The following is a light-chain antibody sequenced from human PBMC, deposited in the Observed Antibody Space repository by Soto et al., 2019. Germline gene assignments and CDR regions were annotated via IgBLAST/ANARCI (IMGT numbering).Light chain of an antibody. CDR1: SSNIGAGYD. Sequence: QSVLTQPPSVSGAPGQRVTISCTGSSSNIGAGYDVLWYQHLPGTAPKLLIYGNINRPSGVPDRFSGSRSGTSASLAITGLQAEDEAHYYCQSYDTSLSVVVFGGGTKVTVL. CDR3: QSYDTSLSVVV. CDR2: GNI. J-gene: IGLJ2*01. V-gene: IGLV1-40*01.